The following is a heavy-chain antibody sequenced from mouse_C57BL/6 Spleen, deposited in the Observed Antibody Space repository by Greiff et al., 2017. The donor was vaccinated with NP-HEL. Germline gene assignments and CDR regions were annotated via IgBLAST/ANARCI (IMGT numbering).Heavy chain of an antibody. Sequence: QVQLQQPGAELVRPGSSVKLSCKASGYTFTSYWMHWVKQRPIQGLEWIGNIDPSDSETHYNQKFKDKATLTVDKSSSTAYMQLSSLKSEDSAVYYCARSDGYGKRVDYWGQGTTLTVSS. CDR2: IDPSDSET. J-gene: IGHJ2*01. CDR3: ARSDGYGKRVDY. D-gene: IGHD2-2*01. V-gene: IGHV1-52*01. CDR1: GYTFTSYW.